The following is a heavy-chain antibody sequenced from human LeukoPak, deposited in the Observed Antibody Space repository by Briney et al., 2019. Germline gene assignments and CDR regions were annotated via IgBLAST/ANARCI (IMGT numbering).Heavy chain of an antibody. CDR1: GGAISSYY. D-gene: IGHD2-21*01. CDR2: IYYSGST. Sequence: PSETLSLTCTVSGGAISSYYWSWIRQPPGKGLEWIGYIYYSGSTNYNPSLKSRVTISVDTSKNQFSLKLNSVTAAYTAVYYCARDLVRWGQGTLVTVSS. J-gene: IGHJ4*02. V-gene: IGHV4-59*01. CDR3: ARDLVR.